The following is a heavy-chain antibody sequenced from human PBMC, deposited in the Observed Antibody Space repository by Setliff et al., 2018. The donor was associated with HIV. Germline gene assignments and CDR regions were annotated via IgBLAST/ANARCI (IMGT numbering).Heavy chain of an antibody. CDR3: AKEISLRFLEWFPQPVDY. CDR2: MSYDGNNK. J-gene: IGHJ4*02. D-gene: IGHD3-3*01. Sequence: PGGSLRLSCAASGFIFSSYAMHWVRQAPGKGLEWVAVMSYDGNNKYYADSVKGRFTISRDNSKNTLFLQMNSLRPEDTAVYYCAKEISLRFLEWFPQPVDYWGQGTLVTVSS. CDR1: GFIFSSYA. V-gene: IGHV3-30*01.